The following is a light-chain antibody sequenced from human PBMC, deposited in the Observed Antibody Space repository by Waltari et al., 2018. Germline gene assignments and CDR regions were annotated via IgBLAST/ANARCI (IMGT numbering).Light chain of an antibody. CDR1: SSNIGNNY. Sequence: QSVLTQPPSVSAAPGQRVTISCSGGSSNIGNNYVSWYRQFPGTAPKLLIYENTGRPRGIPCRFPGSKSGTSATLDITGLQAGDEADYYCGTWDSSLSGAVFGGGTHLTVL. J-gene: IGLJ7*01. V-gene: IGLV1-51*02. CDR3: GTWDSSLSGAV. CDR2: ENT.